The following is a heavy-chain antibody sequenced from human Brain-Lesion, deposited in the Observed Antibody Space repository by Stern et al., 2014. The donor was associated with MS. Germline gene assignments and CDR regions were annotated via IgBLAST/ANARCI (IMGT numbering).Heavy chain of an antibody. V-gene: IGHV4-4*02. J-gene: IGHJ4*02. D-gene: IGHD6-13*01. CDR1: GGSISSSNW. Sequence: QVQLVESGPGLVKPSGTLSLTCAVSGGSISSSNWWSWVRQSPGKGLEWIGESDHSGSTIYNPSLKSRVTVSVDKSQNSLFLELRSVTAADTAVYFCARFPASRPHVFDSWGQGTLVTVSS. CDR3: ARFPASRPHVFDS. CDR2: SDHSGST.